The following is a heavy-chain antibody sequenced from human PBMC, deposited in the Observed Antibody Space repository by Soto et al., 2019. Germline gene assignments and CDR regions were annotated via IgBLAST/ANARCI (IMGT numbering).Heavy chain of an antibody. J-gene: IGHJ5*02. V-gene: IGHV3-30-3*01. D-gene: IGHD4-17*01. CDR2: ISYDGSTK. CDR1: GFTFSSYA. CDR3: ARDQSYTVITSTHFDP. Sequence: PGGSLRLSCAASGFTFSSYALEWVRQAPGKGLEWVAVISYDGSTKFYADSVKGRFTISRDNSKNTLYLQMNSLRAEDTAVYYCARDQSYTVITSTHFDPWGRGTLVTVSS.